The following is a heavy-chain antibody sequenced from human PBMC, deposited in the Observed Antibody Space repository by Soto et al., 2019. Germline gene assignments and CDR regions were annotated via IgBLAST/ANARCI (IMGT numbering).Heavy chain of an antibody. D-gene: IGHD3-10*01. CDR1: GGTFSSYA. J-gene: IGHJ4*02. CDR3: ARGPKYYYGSGSYYKRGYYFDY. CDR2: IIPIFGTA. Sequence: QVQLVQSGAEVKKPGSSVKVSCKASGGTFSSYAISWVRQAPGQGLEWMGGIIPIFGTANYAQKFQGRVTIIADESTSTAYMELSSLRSEDTAVYYCARGPKYYYGSGSYYKRGYYFDYWGQGTLVTVSS. V-gene: IGHV1-69*01.